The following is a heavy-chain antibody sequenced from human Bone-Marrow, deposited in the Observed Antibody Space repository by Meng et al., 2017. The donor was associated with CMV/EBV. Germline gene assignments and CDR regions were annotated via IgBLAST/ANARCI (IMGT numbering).Heavy chain of an antibody. CDR3: AGGPADYSSGWYDY. V-gene: IGHV4-61*01. D-gene: IGHD6-19*01. CDR2: IYYSGST. CDR1: GGSVSSGSYY. Sequence: SETLSLTCTVSGGSVSSGSYYWSWIRQPPGKGLEWIGYIYYSGSTNYNPSLKSRVTISVDTSRNQLSLKQSSVTAADTAMYYCAGGPADYSSGWYDYWGQGTLVTVSS. J-gene: IGHJ4*02.